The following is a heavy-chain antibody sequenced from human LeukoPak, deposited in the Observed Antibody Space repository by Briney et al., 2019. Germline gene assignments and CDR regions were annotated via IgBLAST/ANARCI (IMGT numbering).Heavy chain of an antibody. D-gene: IGHD1-20*01. CDR3: AREFSAYNSPREFDY. Sequence: SETLSLTCAVYGGSFSGYYWSWIRQPPGKGLEWIGEINHSGSTNYNPSLKSRVTISVDTSKNQFSLKLSSVTAADTAVYYCAREFSAYNSPREFDYWGQGTLVTVSS. V-gene: IGHV4-34*01. CDR2: INHSGST. CDR1: GGSFSGYY. J-gene: IGHJ4*02.